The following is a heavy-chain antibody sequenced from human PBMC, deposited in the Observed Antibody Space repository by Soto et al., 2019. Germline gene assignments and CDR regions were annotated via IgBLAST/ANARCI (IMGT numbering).Heavy chain of an antibody. CDR2: IYPYNSDS. CDR3: ARGNNYHYGMDV. V-gene: IGHV5-51*01. Sequence: GESLKISCKGSGYSFTNYWIGWVRQMPGKGLEWMGIIYPYNSDSTYSPSFQSQVTFSADKSISTAYLQWSSLKASDTAIYYCARGNNYHYGMDVWGQGTTVTVSS. CDR1: GYSFTNYW. J-gene: IGHJ6*02.